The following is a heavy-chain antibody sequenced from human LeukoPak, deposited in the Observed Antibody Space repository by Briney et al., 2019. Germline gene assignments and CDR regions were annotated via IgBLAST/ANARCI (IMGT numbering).Heavy chain of an antibody. D-gene: IGHD6-19*01. J-gene: IGHJ4*02. V-gene: IGHV3-23*01. CDR3: AKDHFHYSSGWYQH. CDR1: GFTFSSYA. CDR2: ISGSGGST. Sequence: GGSLRLSCAASGFTFSSYAMSWVRQAPGKGLEWVSAISGSGGSTYYADSVKGRFTISRDNSKNTLYLQMNSLRAEDTAVYYCAKDHFHYSSGWYQHWGQGTLVTVSS.